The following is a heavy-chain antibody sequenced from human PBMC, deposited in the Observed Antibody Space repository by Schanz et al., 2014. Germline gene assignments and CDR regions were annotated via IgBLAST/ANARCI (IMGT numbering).Heavy chain of an antibody. CDR2: IDGKSTTV. Sequence: EADLVESGGGLIQRGESLRLSCSASGFSFSSYSMNWVRQAPGKGLEWLSYIDGKSTTVYYADSVKGRFTVSRDNARNSLYQHMNTLGAEDTAVYYCAREEGWGIAAAGPKHYYYGMDVWGQGTTVTVSS. J-gene: IGHJ6*02. D-gene: IGHD6-13*01. V-gene: IGHV3-48*01. CDR1: GFSFSSYS. CDR3: AREEGWGIAAAGPKHYYYGMDV.